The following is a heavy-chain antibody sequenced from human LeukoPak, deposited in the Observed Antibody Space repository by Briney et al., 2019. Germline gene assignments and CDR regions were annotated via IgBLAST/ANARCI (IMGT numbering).Heavy chain of an antibody. CDR1: GYTFTDYY. Sequence: VASVKVSCKVSGYTFTDYYLHWVRQAPGQGLECMGWINPNSGATRYTEKFQGRVTMTRDTSISTAYMELSRLTSDDTAMYYCARQPEYSSGWYPLDYWGQGTLVTVSS. J-gene: IGHJ4*02. D-gene: IGHD6-19*01. CDR3: ARQPEYSSGWYPLDY. V-gene: IGHV1-2*02. CDR2: INPNSGAT.